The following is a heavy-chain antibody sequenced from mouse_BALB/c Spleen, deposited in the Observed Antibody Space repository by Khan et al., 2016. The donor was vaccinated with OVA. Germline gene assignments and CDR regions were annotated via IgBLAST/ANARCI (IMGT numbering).Heavy chain of an antibody. Sequence: QIQLVQSGPELKKPGETVKISCKASGFTFTNYGMNWVKQAPGKGLKWMGWINTYTGEPTYGDDFKGRFALSLETSARTAYLKINNLMNEDMATYFCARISSYWYSDIWGAGTTVTVSS. V-gene: IGHV9-1*02. D-gene: IGHD6-2*01. CDR3: ARISSYWYSDI. J-gene: IGHJ1*01. CDR2: INTYTGEP. CDR1: GFTFTNYG.